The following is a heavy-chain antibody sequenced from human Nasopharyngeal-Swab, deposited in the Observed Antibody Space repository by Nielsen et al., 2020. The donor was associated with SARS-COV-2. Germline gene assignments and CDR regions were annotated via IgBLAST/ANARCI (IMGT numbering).Heavy chain of an antibody. CDR3: ARKNYFDY. V-gene: IGHV3-7*01. CDR2: IKQDGSEK. Sequence: GESLKISCAASGFTFSSYWMSWVRQAPGKGLEWVANIKQDGSEKYYVDSVKGRFTISRDNAKNSLHLQMNSLRAKDTAVYYCARKNYFDYWGQGTLVTVSS. J-gene: IGHJ4*02. CDR1: GFTFSSYW.